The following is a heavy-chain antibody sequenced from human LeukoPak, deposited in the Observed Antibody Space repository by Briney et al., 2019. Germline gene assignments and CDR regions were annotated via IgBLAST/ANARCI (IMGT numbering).Heavy chain of an antibody. D-gene: IGHD2-15*01. CDR2: IYYSGST. CDR3: VRHRAATAYYYYMDV. J-gene: IGHJ6*03. CDR1: GGSISSSSYC. Sequence: SETLSLTCTASGGSISSSSYCWGWIRQPPGKGLEWIGSIYYSGSTYYNPSLKSRVTIYVDTSKNQFSLKLSSLTAADTAVYYFVRHRAATAYYYYMDVWAEGTPVTVFS. V-gene: IGHV4-39*01.